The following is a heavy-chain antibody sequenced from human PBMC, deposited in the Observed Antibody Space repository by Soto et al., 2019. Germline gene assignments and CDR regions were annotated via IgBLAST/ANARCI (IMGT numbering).Heavy chain of an antibody. V-gene: IGHV3-23*01. CDR1: GFTFSTYA. CDR2: ISIGGST. CDR3: AKEWDYSPNNYFDY. D-gene: IGHD2-15*01. J-gene: IGHJ4*02. Sequence: EVQLLESGGGLGQPGGSLRLSCAASGFTFSTYAMSWVRQAPGKGLEWVSAISIGGSTYFADSVKGRFTISRDNSKNTLYLQMNSLRVEDTALYYCAKEWDYSPNNYFDYWGQGTLVTVSS.